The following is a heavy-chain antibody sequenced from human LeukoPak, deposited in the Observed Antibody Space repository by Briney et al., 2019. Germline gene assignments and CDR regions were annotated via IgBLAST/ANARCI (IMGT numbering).Heavy chain of an antibody. CDR1: GGTFSNYA. D-gene: IGHD1-26*01. CDR2: FIPIFGTA. V-gene: IGHV1-69*06. Sequence: SVKVSCKASGGTFSNYAINWVRQAPGHGLEWMGGFIPIFGTAHYAQKFQDRVTITADKSTSTAYMELSSLRSEDTAVYFCARCIVAAHTLFNWFDPWGQGTLVTVSS. CDR3: ARCIVAAHTLFNWFDP. J-gene: IGHJ5*02.